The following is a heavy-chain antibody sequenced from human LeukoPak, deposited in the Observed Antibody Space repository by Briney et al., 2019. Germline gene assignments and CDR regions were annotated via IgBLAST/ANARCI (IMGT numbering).Heavy chain of an antibody. CDR1: GVTFSKDW. Sequence: GGCLRLSCAASGVTFSKDWMTWVRQAPGKGGGWGAKIKRDGREKYYVDSVKGRFTTSTDNAKNSVYLQMNNLRAEDTAVYYCARPFRHWGQGTLVTVSS. V-gene: IGHV3-7*03. J-gene: IGHJ4*02. CDR3: ARPFRH. CDR2: IKRDGREK.